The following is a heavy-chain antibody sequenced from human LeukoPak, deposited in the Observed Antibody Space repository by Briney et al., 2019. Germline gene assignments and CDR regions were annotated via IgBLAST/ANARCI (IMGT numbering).Heavy chain of an antibody. CDR3: ARDLATVVTM. CDR1: GFTFSSYT. D-gene: IGHD4-23*01. V-gene: IGHV3-48*01. CDR2: ISSSSSTK. J-gene: IGHJ4*02. Sequence: GGSLRLSCAAFGFTFSSYTMNWVRQAPGKGLEWISYISSSSSTKDYADSVKGRFAISRDNAKSSLYLQMNSLRAEDTAVYYCARDLATVVTMWGQGTLVTVSS.